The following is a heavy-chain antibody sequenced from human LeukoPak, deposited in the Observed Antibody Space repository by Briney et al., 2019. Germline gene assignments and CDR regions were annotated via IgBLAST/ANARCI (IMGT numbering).Heavy chain of an antibody. CDR2: ISGSGGST. Sequence: PGGSLRLSCAASGFTFSSYAMSWVRQAPGKGLEWVSAISGSGGSTYYADSVRGRFTISRDNSKNTLYLQMNSLRAEDTAVYYCAKDLRYYYDSSGYYPEYFQHWGQGTLVTVSS. CDR3: AKDLRYYYDSSGYYPEYFQH. D-gene: IGHD3-22*01. V-gene: IGHV3-23*01. J-gene: IGHJ1*01. CDR1: GFTFSSYA.